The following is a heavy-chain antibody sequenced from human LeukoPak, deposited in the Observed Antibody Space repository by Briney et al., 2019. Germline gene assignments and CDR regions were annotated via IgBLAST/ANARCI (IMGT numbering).Heavy chain of an antibody. J-gene: IGHJ4*02. CDR1: GFTVSSNY. Sequence: GGSLRLSCAASGFTVSSNYMSWVRQAPGKGLEWVSVVYSGGSTYYADSVKGRFTISRDNAKNTLYLQMNSLRAEDTAVYYCARAGQWLGQYYFDYWGQGTLVTVSS. V-gene: IGHV3-53*01. D-gene: IGHD6-19*01. CDR3: ARAGQWLGQYYFDY. CDR2: VYSGGST.